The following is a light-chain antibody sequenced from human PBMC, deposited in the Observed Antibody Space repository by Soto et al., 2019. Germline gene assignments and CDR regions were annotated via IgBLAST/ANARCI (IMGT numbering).Light chain of an antibody. V-gene: IGKV1-39*01. CDR3: QQSYRTPYT. CDR1: QGISTY. J-gene: IGKJ2*01. Sequence: DIQMTQSPSSLSASVGDRVTITCRASQGISTYLVWYQQRQGRAPKLLIYDASSLVSGVPSRFGGSGSGTAFTLTISSLQPEDFATYYCQQSYRTPYTFGQGTKLETK. CDR2: DAS.